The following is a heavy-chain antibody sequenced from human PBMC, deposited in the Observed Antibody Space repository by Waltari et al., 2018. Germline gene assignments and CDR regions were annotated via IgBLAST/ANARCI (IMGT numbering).Heavy chain of an antibody. CDR2: ISYDGSNK. CDR1: GFTFSSYA. CDR3: ARDLRSLNWFDP. V-gene: IGHV3-30*01. J-gene: IGHJ5*02. Sequence: QVQLVESGGGGVKPGRSLRHSCAVSGFTFSSYAMHWVSQAPGKGLEWVAVISYDGSNKYYADSVKGRFTISRDNSKNTLYLQMNSLRAEDTAVYYCARDLRSLNWFDPWGQGTLVTVSS. D-gene: IGHD5-12*01.